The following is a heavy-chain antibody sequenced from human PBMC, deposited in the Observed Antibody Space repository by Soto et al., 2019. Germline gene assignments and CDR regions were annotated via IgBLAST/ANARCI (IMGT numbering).Heavy chain of an antibody. CDR1: GGTFSTYT. CDR3: SIGSWSAETFDI. J-gene: IGHJ3*02. CDR2: IIPMLAVT. Sequence: QVHLVQSGADVKKPGSSVKVSCKAAGGTFSTYTLIWVRQAPGQGLEWMGRIIPMLAVTNSAQRFQGRVTLTADKSTSTAFMELTSLRSDDTAVYYCSIGSWSAETFDIWGQGTMVTVSS. D-gene: IGHD2-2*01. V-gene: IGHV1-69*02.